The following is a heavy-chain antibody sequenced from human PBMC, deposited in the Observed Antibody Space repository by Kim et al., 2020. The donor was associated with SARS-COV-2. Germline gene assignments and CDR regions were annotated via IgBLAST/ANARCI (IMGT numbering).Heavy chain of an antibody. CDR1: GYSFTGYY. J-gene: IGHJ3*02. V-gene: IGHV1-2*05. D-gene: IGHD5-18*01. Sequence: ASVKVSCKASGYSFTGYYIHWVRQAPGQGLEWMGRINPISGGTNYAQKLQGRVTMTRDTSITTAYMELSSLRSDDRVVDYCARGGYSDTRGSNDAFDIWGQGTKVTVSS. CDR2: INPISGGT. CDR3: ARGGYSDTRGSNDAFDI.